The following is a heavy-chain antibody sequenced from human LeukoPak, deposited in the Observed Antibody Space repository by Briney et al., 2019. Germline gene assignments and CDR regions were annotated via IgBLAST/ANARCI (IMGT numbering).Heavy chain of an antibody. CDR1: GGSFSGYY. CDR3: ARLRGDYLA. CDR2: INHSGST. Sequence: SETLSLTCAVYGGSFSGYYWSWIRQPPGKGLEWIGEINHSGSTNYNPSLKSRVTISVDTSKNQFSLKLSSVTAADTAVYYCARLRGDYLAWGQGTLVTVSS. J-gene: IGHJ5*02. D-gene: IGHD4-17*01. V-gene: IGHV4-34*01.